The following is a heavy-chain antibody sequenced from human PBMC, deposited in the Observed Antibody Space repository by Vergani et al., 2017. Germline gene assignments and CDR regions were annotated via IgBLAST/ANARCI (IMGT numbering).Heavy chain of an antibody. CDR1: GYTFTGYY. V-gene: IGHV1-2*02. CDR3: ARVYYDSSGYPQFDY. D-gene: IGHD3-22*01. J-gene: IGHJ4*02. CDR2: INPNSGGP. Sequence: QVQLVQSGAEMKKPGASVKVSCKASGYTFTGYYMHWVRQAPGQGLEWLGWINPNSGGPNYAQNFQGRVTMTRDTSISTAYMSLSRLRSDDTAVYSCARVYYDSSGYPQFDYWGQGTLVTVSS.